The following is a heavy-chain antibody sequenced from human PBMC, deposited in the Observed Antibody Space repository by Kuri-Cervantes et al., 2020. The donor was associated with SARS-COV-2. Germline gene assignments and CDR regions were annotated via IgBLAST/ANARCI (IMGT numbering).Heavy chain of an antibody. CDR3: ARGPRVYDILTGYYCAFDI. Sequence: LSLTCSASGFTFSSYSMNWVRQAPGKGLEWGSSISSSSYIYYTDSVKGRFTISRDNAKNSLYLQMNSLRAEDTAVYYCARGPRVYDILTGYYCAFDIWGQGRMVTVSS. V-gene: IGHV3-21*01. CDR2: ISSSSYI. J-gene: IGHJ3*02. CDR1: GFTFSSYS. D-gene: IGHD3-9*01.